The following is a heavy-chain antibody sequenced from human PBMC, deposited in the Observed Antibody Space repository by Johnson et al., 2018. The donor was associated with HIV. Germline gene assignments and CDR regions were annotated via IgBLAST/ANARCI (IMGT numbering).Heavy chain of an antibody. CDR2: IYSKTDGGTT. J-gene: IGHJ3*02. CDR3: ATDQYGSSGRYAFDI. V-gene: IGHV3-15*01. CDR1: GFTFINAW. Sequence: VQLVESGGGVVQPGRSLRLSCAASGFTFINAWMSWVRQAPGKGLEWVGRIYSKTDGGTTDYAESVTGRFTISRDDSKNMVFLQMNSLKTEDTAVYYCATDQYGSSGRYAFDIWGQGTMVTVSS. D-gene: IGHD3-10*01.